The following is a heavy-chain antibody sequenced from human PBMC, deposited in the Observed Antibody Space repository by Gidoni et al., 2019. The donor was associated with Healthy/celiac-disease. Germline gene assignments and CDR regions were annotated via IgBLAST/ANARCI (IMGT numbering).Heavy chain of an antibody. CDR2: ISYDGSNK. J-gene: IGHJ4*02. D-gene: IGHD6-19*01. CDR3: ARDSGGIAVAGTTFDY. Sequence: QVQLVESGGGVVQPGRSLRLSCEASGFTFSSYAMHWVRQAPGKGLEWVAVISYDGSNKYYADSVKGRFTISRDNSKNTLYLQMNSLRAEDTAVYYCARDSGGIAVAGTTFDYWGQGTLVTVSS. CDR1: GFTFSSYA. V-gene: IGHV3-30*04.